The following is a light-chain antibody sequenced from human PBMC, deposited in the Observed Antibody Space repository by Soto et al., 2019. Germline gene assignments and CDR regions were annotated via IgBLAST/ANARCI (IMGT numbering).Light chain of an antibody. Sequence: DIQMTQSPSTLSASVGDRVTITCRASQTISRWWAWYQQKPGKAPKLLIYQASALQGGVPSRFSGSGSGTEFTLTISSLQPDDLATYSCQQYNSFSRTFGQGTKVE. J-gene: IGKJ1*01. CDR2: QAS. V-gene: IGKV1-5*03. CDR3: QQYNSFSRT. CDR1: QTISRW.